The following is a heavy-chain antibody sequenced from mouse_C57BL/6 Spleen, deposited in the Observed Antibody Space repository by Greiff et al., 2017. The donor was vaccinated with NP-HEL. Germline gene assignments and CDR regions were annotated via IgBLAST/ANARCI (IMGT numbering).Heavy chain of an antibody. D-gene: IGHD1-1*01. V-gene: IGHV3-6*01. CDR1: GYSITSGYY. CDR3: ARGVTPVEDYFDY. Sequence: EVQRVESGPGLVKPSQSLSLTCSVTGYSITSGYYWNWLRQFPGNKLEWMGYISYDGSNNYNPSPKNRISITRATSKYQIILKLNVVTTTHPGPFYCARGVTPVEDYFDYWGQDTTLT. CDR2: ISYDGSN. J-gene: IGHJ2*01.